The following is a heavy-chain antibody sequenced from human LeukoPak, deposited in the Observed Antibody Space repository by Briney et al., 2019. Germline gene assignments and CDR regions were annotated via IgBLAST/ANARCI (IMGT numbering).Heavy chain of an antibody. J-gene: IGHJ4*02. Sequence: GGSLRLSCAASGFTFSSYSMNWVRQAPGKGLEWVSSIYSSCSYIYYADSVKGRFTISRDNAKNSLHLQMNSLRAEDTAVYYCAASTKHTAMVDYWGQGTLVADSS. V-gene: IGHV3-21*01. CDR2: IYSSCSYI. CDR1: GFTFSSYS. CDR3: AASTKHTAMVDY. D-gene: IGHD5-18*01.